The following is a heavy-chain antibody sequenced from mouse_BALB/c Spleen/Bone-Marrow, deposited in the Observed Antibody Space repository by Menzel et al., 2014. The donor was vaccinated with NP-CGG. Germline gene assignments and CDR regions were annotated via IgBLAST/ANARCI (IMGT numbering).Heavy chain of an antibody. CDR2: INPSTGYT. V-gene: IGHV1-7*01. Sequence: VQLQQSGAELAKPGASVKMSCKASGYTFTSYWMHWVKQRPGQGLEWIGYINPSTGYTEYNQKFKDKATLTADKSSSTVYMQLSSLTSEDSAVYYCARDWYFDVWGAGTTVTVSS. CDR1: GYTFTSYW. CDR3: ARDWYFDV. J-gene: IGHJ1*01.